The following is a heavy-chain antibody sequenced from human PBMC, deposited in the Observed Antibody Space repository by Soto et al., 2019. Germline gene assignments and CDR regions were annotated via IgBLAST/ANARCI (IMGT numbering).Heavy chain of an antibody. D-gene: IGHD5-18*01. CDR3: ARDPGIQLWLLAFDI. V-gene: IGHV3-48*01. Sequence: GGSLRLSCAASGFTFSSYSMNWVRQAPGKGLEWVSYISSSSSTIYYADSVKGRFTISRDNAKNSLYLQMNSLRAEDTAVYYCARDPGIQLWLLAFDIWGQGTMVTVS. J-gene: IGHJ3*02. CDR1: GFTFSSYS. CDR2: ISSSSSTI.